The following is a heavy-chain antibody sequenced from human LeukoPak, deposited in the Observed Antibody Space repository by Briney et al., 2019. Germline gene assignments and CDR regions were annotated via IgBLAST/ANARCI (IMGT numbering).Heavy chain of an antibody. CDR2: INHSGST. CDR3: ARGVAGIRNFDY. V-gene: IGHV4-34*01. CDR1: GGSFSGYY. J-gene: IGHJ4*02. D-gene: IGHD6-19*01. Sequence: SETLSLTCAVYGGSFSGYYWSWIRQPPGKRLEWIGEINHSGSTNYNPSLKSRVTISVDTSKNQFSLKLSSVTAADTAVYYCARGVAGIRNFDYWGQGTLVTVSS.